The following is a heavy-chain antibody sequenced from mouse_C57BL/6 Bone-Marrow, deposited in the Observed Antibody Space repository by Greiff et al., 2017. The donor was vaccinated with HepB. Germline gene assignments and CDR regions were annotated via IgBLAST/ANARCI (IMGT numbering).Heavy chain of an antibody. CDR3: TRAWLLPAWFAY. Sequence: QVQLQQSGAELVRPGASVTLSCKASGYTFTDYEMHWVKQTPVHGLEWIGAIDPETGGTAYNQKFKGKAILTADKASSTAYMELRSLTSEDSAVYYCTRAWLLPAWFAYWGQGTLVTVSA. CDR1: GYTFTDYE. J-gene: IGHJ3*01. V-gene: IGHV1-15*01. D-gene: IGHD2-3*01. CDR2: IDPETGGT.